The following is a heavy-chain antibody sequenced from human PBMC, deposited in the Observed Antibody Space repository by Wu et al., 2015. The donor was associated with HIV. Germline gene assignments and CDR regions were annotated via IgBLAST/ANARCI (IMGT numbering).Heavy chain of an antibody. CDR1: GYTFNDFY. D-gene: IGHD2-21*02. Sequence: QVQLVQSGAEVKKPGASVKVSCKASGYTFNDFYIHWVRQAPGQGLEWMGWINPNSGGTNYAEKFQGRVTMTRDTSISTVYMELRRLRSDDTAIYYCATLSRVTAPHWGQGTLVTVS. CDR3: ATLSRVTAPH. CDR2: INPNSGGT. V-gene: IGHV1-2*02. J-gene: IGHJ4*02.